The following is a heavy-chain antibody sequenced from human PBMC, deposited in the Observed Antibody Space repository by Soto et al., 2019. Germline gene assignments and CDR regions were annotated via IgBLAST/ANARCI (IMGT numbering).Heavy chain of an antibody. CDR2: ISYDGSNK. CDR1: GFTFSSYG. Sequence: PGGSLRLSCAASGFTFSSYGMHWVRQAPGKGLEWVAVISYDGSNKYYADSVKGRFTISRDNSKNTLYLQMNSLRAEDTAVYYCAKDGYSSGWSPRPRKNNGIDVWGQGTTVTVSS. J-gene: IGHJ6*02. D-gene: IGHD6-19*01. CDR3: AKDGYSSGWSPRPRKNNGIDV. V-gene: IGHV3-30*18.